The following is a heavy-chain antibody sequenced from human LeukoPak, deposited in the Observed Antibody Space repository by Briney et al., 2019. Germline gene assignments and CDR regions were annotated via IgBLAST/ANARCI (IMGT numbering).Heavy chain of an antibody. CDR3: AKGLAVAGLPFDY. Sequence: GSLRLSXAASGFTFSSYAMSWVRQAPGKGLEWVSAISGSGGSTYYADSVKGRFTISRDNSKNTLYLQMNSLRAEDTAVYYCAKGLAVAGLPFDYWGQGTLVTVSS. CDR2: ISGSGGST. V-gene: IGHV3-23*01. J-gene: IGHJ4*02. D-gene: IGHD6-19*01. CDR1: GFTFSSYA.